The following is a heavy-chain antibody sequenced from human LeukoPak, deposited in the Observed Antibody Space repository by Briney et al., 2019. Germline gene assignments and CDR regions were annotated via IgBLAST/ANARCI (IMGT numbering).Heavy chain of an antibody. CDR1: GFTFRSYA. D-gene: IGHD6-13*01. J-gene: IGHJ3*02. CDR3: AKVFRVKSSSWYYDAFDI. V-gene: IGHV3-23*01. CDR2: ITADGSST. Sequence: GGSLRLSCAASGFTFRSYAMKWVRQAPGKGLEWVSAITADGSSTHYTISVKGRFTISRDNSKNTLYLQMNSLRAEDTAVYYCAKVFRVKSSSWYYDAFDIWGQGTMVTVSS.